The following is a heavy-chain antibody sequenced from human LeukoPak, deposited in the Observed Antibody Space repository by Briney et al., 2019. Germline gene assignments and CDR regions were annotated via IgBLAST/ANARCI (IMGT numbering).Heavy chain of an antibody. CDR3: AGEDNYGELFY. D-gene: IGHD4-17*01. J-gene: IGHJ4*02. Sequence: GGSLRLSCAASGFPFSSYQMNWVRQAPGKGLEWISYISSTGSDIYYANSVKGRFTISRDDAKTSLYLQINSLRPEDTAIYYCAGEDNYGELFYWGQGTLVTVSS. CDR2: ISSTGSDI. V-gene: IGHV3-48*03. CDR1: GFPFSSYQ.